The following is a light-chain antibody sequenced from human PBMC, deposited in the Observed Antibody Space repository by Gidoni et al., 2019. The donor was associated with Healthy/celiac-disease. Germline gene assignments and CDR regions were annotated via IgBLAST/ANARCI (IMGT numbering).Light chain of an antibody. J-gene: IGKJ4*01. Sequence: IHLTQSPSSLSASLGDRVTITCRASQSISSYLNWYQQKPGKAPKLLIYAASSLQSGVPSRFSGSGSGTDFTLTISSLQPEDFATYYCQQSYSTPLTFGGGTKVEIK. CDR1: QSISSY. V-gene: IGKV1-39*01. CDR3: QQSYSTPLT. CDR2: AAS.